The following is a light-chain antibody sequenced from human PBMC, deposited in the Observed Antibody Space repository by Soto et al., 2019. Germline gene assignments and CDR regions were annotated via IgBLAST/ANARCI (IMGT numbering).Light chain of an antibody. CDR3: QSYDFSNVV. V-gene: IGLV6-57*02. CDR1: SGSIASHF. Sequence: NFMLTQPHSVSESPGKTVTIPCTGSSGSIASHFVQWYQQRPGSAPTTVIYEDNKRPSGVPDRFSGSIDSSSNSASLTISGLKTEDEADYYCQSYDFSNVVFGGGTKVTVL. CDR2: EDN. J-gene: IGLJ2*01.